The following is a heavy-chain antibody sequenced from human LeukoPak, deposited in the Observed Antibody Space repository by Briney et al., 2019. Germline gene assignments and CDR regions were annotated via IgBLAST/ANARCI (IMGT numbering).Heavy chain of an antibody. CDR2: MNPNSGGT. D-gene: IGHD4-17*01. CDR3: ARAFPTVTTNVDYYYYYMDV. V-gene: IGHV1-2*02. J-gene: IGHJ6*03. Sequence: ASVKVSCKASGYTFTDYYIQWVRQAPGQGLEWMGWMNPNSGGTKYAQKFQGRVTMTRDTSITTAYMDLSSLISDDTAIYYCARAFPTVTTNVDYYYYYMDVWGKGATVTVSS. CDR1: GYTFTDYY.